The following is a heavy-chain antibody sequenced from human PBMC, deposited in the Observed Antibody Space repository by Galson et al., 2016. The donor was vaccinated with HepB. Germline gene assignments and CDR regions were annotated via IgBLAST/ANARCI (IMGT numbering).Heavy chain of an antibody. V-gene: IGHV1-18*01. CDR1: GYAFDTYG. D-gene: IGHD2-21*01. J-gene: IGHJ5*02. CDR3: ARGRAYLSNLFDP. CDR2: ISVYNNKT. Sequence: SVKVSCKASGYAFDTYGISWVRQAPGQGLEWMGWISVYNNKTTSTQRLQDRLTMTTDRSTTTAYLELRSLRSDDTAFYYCARGRAYLSNLFDPWGQGTLGTVSS.